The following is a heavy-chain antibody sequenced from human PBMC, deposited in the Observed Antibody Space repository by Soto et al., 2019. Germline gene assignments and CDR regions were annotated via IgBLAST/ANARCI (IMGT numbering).Heavy chain of an antibody. V-gene: IGHV1-8*02. J-gene: IGHJ5*02. CDR1: GYTFTGYY. CDR3: ASVRLQSYNWFDP. Sequence: QVQLVQSGAEVKKPGASVKVSCKASGYTFTGYYMHWVRQAPGQGLEWMGWINPNSGNTGYAQKFQGRVTMTRNTSISTAYMELSSLRSEDTAVYYCASVRLQSYNWFDPWGQGTLVTVSS. CDR2: INPNSGNT. D-gene: IGHD4-4*01.